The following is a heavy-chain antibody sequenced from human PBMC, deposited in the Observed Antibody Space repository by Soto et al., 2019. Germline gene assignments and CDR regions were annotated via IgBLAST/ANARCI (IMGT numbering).Heavy chain of an antibody. V-gene: IGHV3-30-3*01. J-gene: IGHJ4*02. Sequence: QVQLVESGGGVVQPGRSLRLSCAASGFTFSSYAMHWVRQAPGKGLEWVAVISYDGSNKYYADSVKGRFTISRDNSKNTLYLQMTSLRAEDTAVYYCARDLEYNWNEGEYYFDYWGQGTLVTVSS. CDR3: ARDLEYNWNEGEYYFDY. CDR1: GFTFSSYA. CDR2: ISYDGSNK. D-gene: IGHD1-1*01.